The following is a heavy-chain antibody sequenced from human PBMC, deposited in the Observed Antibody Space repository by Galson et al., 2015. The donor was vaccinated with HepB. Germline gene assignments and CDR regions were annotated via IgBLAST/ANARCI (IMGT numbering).Heavy chain of an antibody. V-gene: IGHV1-18*01. J-gene: IGHJ4*02. CDR1: GYTFTSYG. Sequence: SVKVSCKASGYTFTSYGISWVRQAPGQGLEWMGWISAYNGNTNYAQKLQGRVTMTTDTSTSTAYMELRSLRSDDTAVYYCARAALWFRELPRPLDYWGQGTLVTVSS. CDR3: ARAALWFRELPRPLDY. D-gene: IGHD3-10*01. CDR2: ISAYNGNT.